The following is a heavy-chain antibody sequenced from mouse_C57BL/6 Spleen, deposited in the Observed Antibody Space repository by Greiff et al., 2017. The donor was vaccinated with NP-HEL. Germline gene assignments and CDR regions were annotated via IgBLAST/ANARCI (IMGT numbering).Heavy chain of an antibody. CDR1: GYTFTSYW. CDR2: IDPSDSET. CDR3: ARWYSNFYYYAMDY. V-gene: IGHV1-52*01. D-gene: IGHD2-5*01. J-gene: IGHJ4*01. Sequence: VKLMESGAELVRPGSSVKLSCKASGYTFTSYWMHWVKQRPIQGLEWIGNIDPSDSETHYNQKFKDKATLTVDKSSSTAYMQLSSLTSEDSAVYYCARWYSNFYYYAMDYWGQGTSVTVSS.